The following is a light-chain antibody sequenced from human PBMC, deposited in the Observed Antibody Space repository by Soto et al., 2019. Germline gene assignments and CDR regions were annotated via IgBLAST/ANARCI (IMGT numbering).Light chain of an antibody. V-gene: IGLV1-51*01. Sequence: QSVLTQPPSVSAAPGQKVTISCSGSSSNIGNNFVSWYQQLPGTAPKLLIYDNNNRPPGIPDRFSGSKSGTSATLGITGLQTGDEALYFCATWDSRLGALVFGGGTKLTVL. CDR2: DNN. CDR3: ATWDSRLGALV. CDR1: SSNIGNNF. J-gene: IGLJ3*02.